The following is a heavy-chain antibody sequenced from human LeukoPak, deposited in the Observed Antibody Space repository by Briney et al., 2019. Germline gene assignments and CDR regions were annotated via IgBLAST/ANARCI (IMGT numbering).Heavy chain of an antibody. CDR3: ARGAGTRILTGYYY. CDR2: IYYSGNTRST. D-gene: IGHD3-9*01. CDR1: GASVDSGGYY. J-gene: IGHJ4*02. Sequence: PSETLSLACAVSGASVDSGGYYWSWVRQPPGKGLEWIGYIYYSGNTRSTNYNPSLKSRVTISVDTSKNQFSLKLSSVTAADTAVYYCARGAGTRILTGYYYWGQGTLVTVSS. V-gene: IGHV4-61*08.